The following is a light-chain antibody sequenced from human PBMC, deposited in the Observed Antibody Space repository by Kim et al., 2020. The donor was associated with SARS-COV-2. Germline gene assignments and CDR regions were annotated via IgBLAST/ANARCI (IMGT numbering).Light chain of an antibody. V-gene: IGKV2-28*01. CDR1: QSLISSNGYNY. CDR3: MQALTAPLT. CDR2: LTS. J-gene: IGKJ4*01. Sequence: DIVMTQSPLSLSVTPGESASISCRSSQSLISSNGYNYVDWYLQKPGQSPQLLIYLTSIRASGVPDRFSGSGSGTDFTLKISRVEAEDGGLYYCMQALTAPLTFGGGTKVDIK.